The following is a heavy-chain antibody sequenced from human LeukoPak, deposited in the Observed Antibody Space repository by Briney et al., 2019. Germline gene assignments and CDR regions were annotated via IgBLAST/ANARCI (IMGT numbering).Heavy chain of an antibody. CDR3: ARERCSSTSCYLPLGAFGI. CDR1: GGSFSGYY. Sequence: SETLSLTCAVYGGSFSGYYWSWIRQPPGKGLEWIGEINHSGSTNYNPSLKSRVIISVDTSKNQFSLKLSSVTAADTAVYYCARERCSSTSCYLPLGAFGIWGQGTMVTVSS. D-gene: IGHD2-2*01. V-gene: IGHV4-34*01. J-gene: IGHJ3*02. CDR2: INHSGST.